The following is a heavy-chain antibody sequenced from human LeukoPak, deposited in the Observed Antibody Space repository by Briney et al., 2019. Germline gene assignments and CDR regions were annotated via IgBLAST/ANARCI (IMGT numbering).Heavy chain of an antibody. J-gene: IGHJ4*02. D-gene: IGHD6-19*01. CDR3: ATDSSGWSY. CDR2: MSRSITTI. CDR1: VLTLTTYR. V-gene: IGHV3-48*01. Sequence: GGCLRLSCAVSVLTLTTYRMNWVAQAARKGLEGWSDMSRSITTIFYADSVKGRFTISRDNSKNTLYLQMNSLRAEDTAVYYCATDSSGWSYWGQGTLVTVSS.